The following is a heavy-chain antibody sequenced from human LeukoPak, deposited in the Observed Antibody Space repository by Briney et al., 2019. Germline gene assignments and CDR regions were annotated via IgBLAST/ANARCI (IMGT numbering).Heavy chain of an antibody. CDR2: ISNSGNTI. CDR1: GFSFRTYE. V-gene: IGHV3-48*03. D-gene: IGHD6-13*01. CDR3: AKDMSSSWYTADY. Sequence: GSLRLSCAASGFSFRTYEMNWVRQAPGKGLEWVSYISNSGNTIYYADSVKGRFTISRDNSKNSLYLQMNSLRTEDTALYYCAKDMSSSWYTADYWGQGTLVTVSS. J-gene: IGHJ4*02.